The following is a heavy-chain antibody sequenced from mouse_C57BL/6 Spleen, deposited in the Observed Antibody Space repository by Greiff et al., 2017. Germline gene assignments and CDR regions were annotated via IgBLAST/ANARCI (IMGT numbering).Heavy chain of an antibody. CDR3: ARSWGVVASSYWYFDV. CDR1: GYTFTSYW. CDR2: IYPGSGST. Sequence: QVQLQQSGAELVKPGASVKMSCKASGYTFTSYWITWVKQRPGQGLEWIGDIYPGSGSTNYNEKFKSKATLTVDTSSSTAYMQLSSLTSEDSAVYYCARSWGVVASSYWYFDVWGTGTTVTVSS. J-gene: IGHJ1*03. V-gene: IGHV1-55*01. D-gene: IGHD1-1*01.